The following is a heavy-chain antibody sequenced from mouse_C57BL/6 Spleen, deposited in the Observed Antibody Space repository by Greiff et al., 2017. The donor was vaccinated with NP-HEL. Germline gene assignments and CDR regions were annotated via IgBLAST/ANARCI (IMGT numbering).Heavy chain of an antibody. D-gene: IGHD2-3*01. CDR1: GYTFTDYY. Sequence: EVQLQQSGPELVKPGASVKLSCKASGYTFTDYYMHWVKQSPGKSLEWIGYISPSNGYNGYNQKFKGKATLTVDKSSSTGYRELGSLTSEDYAVYDWERKGDGYYLLDYWGQGTTLTVAS. CDR2: ISPSNGYN. V-gene: IGHV1-34*01. J-gene: IGHJ2*01. CDR3: ERKGDGYYLLDY.